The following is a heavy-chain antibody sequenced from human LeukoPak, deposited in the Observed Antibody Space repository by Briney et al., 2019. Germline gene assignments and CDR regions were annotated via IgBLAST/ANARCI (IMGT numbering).Heavy chain of an antibody. CDR1: GGSFSGYY. J-gene: IGHJ3*02. V-gene: IGHV4-34*01. Sequence: SETLSLTCAVYGGSFSGYYWSWIRQPPEKGLEWIGEINHSGSTNYNPSLKSRVTISADTSKNQLSLKLSSVTAADTAVYYCARGRGLVVVTARRAFDIWGQGTMVTVSS. CDR2: INHSGST. CDR3: ARGRGLVVVTARRAFDI. D-gene: IGHD2-21*02.